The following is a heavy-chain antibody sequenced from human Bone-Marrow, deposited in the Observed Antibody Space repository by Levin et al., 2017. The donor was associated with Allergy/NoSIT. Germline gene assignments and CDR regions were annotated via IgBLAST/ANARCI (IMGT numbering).Heavy chain of an antibody. CDR1: GLSVNSNY. CDR3: ARDVQFSLGWFDP. J-gene: IGHJ5*02. V-gene: IGHV3-66*01. D-gene: IGHD7-27*01. Sequence: GGSLRLSCEASGLSVNSNYMNWVRQAPGKGLEWVSVINNGGTTYYADSVKGRFIISRDSSKNIVYLQMNSLRVEDTAVYYCARDVQFSLGWFDPWGQGTLVTVSS. CDR2: INNGGTT.